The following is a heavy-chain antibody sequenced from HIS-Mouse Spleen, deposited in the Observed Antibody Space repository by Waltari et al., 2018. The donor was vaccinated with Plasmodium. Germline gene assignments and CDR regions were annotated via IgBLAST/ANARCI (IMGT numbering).Heavy chain of an antibody. CDR1: GGSSSGYY. J-gene: IGHJ4*02. D-gene: IGHD1-26*01. Sequence: QVQLQQWGAGLLKPSETLSLTCAVYGGSSSGYYWSWIRQPPGKGLGWIGEINHSGITNYNPSLNSRVTVSVDTSKNQFSLKLSSVTAADAAVYYCARGGIVGATIDYWGQGTLVTVSS. CDR3: ARGGIVGATIDY. V-gene: IGHV4-34*01. CDR2: INHSGIT.